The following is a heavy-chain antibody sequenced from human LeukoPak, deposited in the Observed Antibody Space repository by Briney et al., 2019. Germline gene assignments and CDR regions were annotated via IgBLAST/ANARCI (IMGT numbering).Heavy chain of an antibody. CDR1: GYTFTSYD. CDR2: MNPNSGNT. Sequence: ASVKVSCKASGYTFTSYDINRVRQATGQGLEWMGWMNPNSGNTGYAQKFQGRVTMTRNTSISTAYMELSSLRSEDTAVYYCARARGSISCLNPWGQGTLVTVSS. D-gene: IGHD2-2*01. J-gene: IGHJ5*02. V-gene: IGHV1-8*01. CDR3: ARARGSISCLNP.